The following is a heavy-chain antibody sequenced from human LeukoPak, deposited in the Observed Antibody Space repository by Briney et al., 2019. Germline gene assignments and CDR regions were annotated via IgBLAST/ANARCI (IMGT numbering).Heavy chain of an antibody. Sequence: GGSLRLSCAASGFTFSDYYMSWIRQAPGKGLEWVSYISSSSSYTNYADSVKGRFTISRDNAKNSLYLQMNSLRPEDTAVYYCARDPYGSGYGWFDPWGQGTQVTVSS. CDR3: ARDPYGSGYGWFDP. V-gene: IGHV3-11*06. CDR1: GFTFSDYY. J-gene: IGHJ5*02. D-gene: IGHD3-10*01. CDR2: ISSSSSYT.